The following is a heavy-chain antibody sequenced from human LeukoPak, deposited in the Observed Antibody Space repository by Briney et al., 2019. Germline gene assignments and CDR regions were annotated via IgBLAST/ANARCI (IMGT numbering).Heavy chain of an antibody. D-gene: IGHD3-9*01. Sequence: ASVKVSCKASGYTFTSYYMHWVRQAPGQGLEWMGIINPSGGSTSYAQKFQGRVTMTRDTSTSTVCMELSSLRSEDTAVYYCARERGRGYYDILTGVNWFDPWGQGTLVTVSS. V-gene: IGHV1-46*01. CDR1: GYTFTSYY. CDR2: INPSGGST. CDR3: ARERGRGYYDILTGVNWFDP. J-gene: IGHJ5*02.